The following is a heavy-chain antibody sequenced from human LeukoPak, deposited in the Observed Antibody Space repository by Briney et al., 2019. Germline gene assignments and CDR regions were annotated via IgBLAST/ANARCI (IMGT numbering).Heavy chain of an antibody. V-gene: IGHV3-33*01. D-gene: IGHD7-27*01. CDR1: GFTFRSYG. J-gene: IGHJ5*02. CDR2: IWYDGSNK. Sequence: GRSLRLSCAASGFTFRSYGMHWVRQAPGKGLEWVAVIWYDGSNKYYADSVKGRFTISRDNSKNTLYLQMNSLRAEDTAVYYCARDTAGEWFDPWGQGTLVTVSS. CDR3: ARDTAGEWFDP.